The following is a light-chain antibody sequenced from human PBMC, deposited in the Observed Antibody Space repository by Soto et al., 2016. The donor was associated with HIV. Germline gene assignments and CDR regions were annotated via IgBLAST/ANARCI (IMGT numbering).Light chain of an antibody. CDR1: QSLLHSNANNY. CDR2: LGS. V-gene: IGKV2-28*01. Sequence: EIVMTQSPLSLSVTPGESASISCRPSQSLLHSNANNYLGWYLQKPGQSPQLLIYLGSTRASGVPDRLSGSGSGTEFTLKISRVEADDIGVYYCMQALQTPLTFGQGTRLEIK. CDR3: MQALQTPLT. J-gene: IGKJ5*01.